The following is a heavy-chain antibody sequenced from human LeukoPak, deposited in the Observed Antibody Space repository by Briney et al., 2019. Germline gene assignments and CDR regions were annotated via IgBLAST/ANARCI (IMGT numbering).Heavy chain of an antibody. CDR2: IYDTGTT. CDR1: GDSIRSHY. D-gene: IGHD6-19*01. V-gene: IGHV4-59*11. J-gene: IGHJ4*02. Sequence: PAETLSLTCTVSGDSIRSHYWSRIRQPPGKVLEWIAYIYDTGTTVSNPSLKSRVSMSLDRSKNEFSLQLTSVTAADTAVYYCAGIWYSSGYYFDYWGQGTLVTVSS. CDR3: AGIWYSSGYYFDY.